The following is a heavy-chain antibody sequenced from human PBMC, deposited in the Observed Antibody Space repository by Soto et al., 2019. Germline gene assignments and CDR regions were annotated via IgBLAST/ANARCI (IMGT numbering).Heavy chain of an antibody. D-gene: IGHD1-1*01. CDR2: INTDGSRT. V-gene: IGHV3-74*01. CDR1: SDYW. J-gene: IGHJ5*02. CDR3: AKVATGSYNWFDP. Sequence: SDYWSWIRQPPGKGLVWVSRINTDGSRTSYADSVKGRFTISRDNARNTLYLQMDSLRDEDTAVYYCAKVATGSYNWFDPWGQGTLVTVSS.